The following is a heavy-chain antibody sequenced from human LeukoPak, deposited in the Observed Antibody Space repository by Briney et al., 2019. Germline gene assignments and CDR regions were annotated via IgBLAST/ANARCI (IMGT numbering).Heavy chain of an antibody. CDR2: IIPIFGTA. V-gene: IGHV1-69*13. D-gene: IGHD3-10*02. CDR1: GGTFSSYA. J-gene: IGHJ6*02. Sequence: EASVKVSCKASGGTFSSYAISWVRQAPGQGLEWMGGIIPIFGTANYEQKFQGRVTITADESTSTAYMELSRLRSEDTAVHYCARSLISSGNPYYYYGMDVWGQGTTVTVSS. CDR3: ARSLISSGNPYYYYGMDV.